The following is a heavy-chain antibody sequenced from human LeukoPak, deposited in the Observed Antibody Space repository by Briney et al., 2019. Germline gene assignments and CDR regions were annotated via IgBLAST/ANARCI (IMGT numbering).Heavy chain of an antibody. D-gene: IGHD3-10*01. CDR3: ARVSRTYGSGSPDAFDI. Sequence: SVKVSCKASGYSFTGYYMHWVRQAPGQGLEWMGGIIPIFGTANYAQKFQGRVTITADKSTSTAYMELSSLRSEDTAVYYCARVSRTYGSGSPDAFDIWGQGTMVTVSS. CDR2: IIPIFGTA. CDR1: GYSFTGYY. J-gene: IGHJ3*02. V-gene: IGHV1-69*06.